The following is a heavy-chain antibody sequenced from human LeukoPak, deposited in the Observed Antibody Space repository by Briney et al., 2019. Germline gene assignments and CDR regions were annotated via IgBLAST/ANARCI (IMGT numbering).Heavy chain of an antibody. CDR2: IYYSGST. D-gene: IGHD3-10*01. J-gene: IGHJ3*02. CDR1: GGSISSGDYY. Sequence: PSETLSLTCTVSGGSISSGDYYWSWIRQPPGKGLGWIGYIYYSGSTYYNPSLKSRVTISVDTSKNQFSLKLSSVTAADTAVYYCASKLLWFGEDAFDIWGQGTMVTVSS. V-gene: IGHV4-30-4*08. CDR3: ASKLLWFGEDAFDI.